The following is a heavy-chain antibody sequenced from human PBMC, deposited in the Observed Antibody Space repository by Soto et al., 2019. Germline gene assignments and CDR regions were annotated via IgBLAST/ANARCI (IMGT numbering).Heavy chain of an antibody. CDR3: ESSRKTYYYNCSCYYIDY. J-gene: IGHJ4*02. D-gene: IGHD3-22*01. Sequence: GGSLRLSCAASGFTFSSYAMSWVRQAPGKGLEWVSAISGSGGSTYYADSVKGRFTISRDNSKNTLYLQMNSLRAEDTAVYYFESSRKTYYYNCSCYYIDYWGQGTLVTVSS. V-gene: IGHV3-23*01. CDR1: GFTFSSYA. CDR2: ISGSGGST.